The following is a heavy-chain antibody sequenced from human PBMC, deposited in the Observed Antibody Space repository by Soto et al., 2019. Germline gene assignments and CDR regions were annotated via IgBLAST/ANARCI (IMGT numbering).Heavy chain of an antibody. J-gene: IGHJ4*02. CDR2: IYYSGIS. CDR3: ARTDWIHLWFDY. CDR1: GASISSGGYY. D-gene: IGHD5-18*01. V-gene: IGHV4-31*03. Sequence: QVQLLESGPGLVKPSQTLSLICNVSGASISSGGYYWRWIRQRPGGGLEWLGFIYYSGISHYNPSLKSRAIISVDTSKNQSALKLISVTAADTAVYYCARTDWIHLWFDYWGQGALVTVSS.